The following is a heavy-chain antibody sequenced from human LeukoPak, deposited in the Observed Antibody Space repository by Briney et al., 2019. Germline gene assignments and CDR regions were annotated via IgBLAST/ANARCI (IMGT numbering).Heavy chain of an antibody. CDR3: ARMNTLRDSSSWRLFDY. V-gene: IGHV4-31*03. J-gene: IGHJ4*02. D-gene: IGHD6-13*01. CDR1: GGSISSGGYY. Sequence: SQTLSLTCTVSGGSISSGGYYWSWIRQHPGKGLEWIGYIYYSGSTYYNPSLKSRVTISVDTSKNQFSLKLSSVTAADTAVYYCARMNTLRDSSSWRLFDYWGQGTLVTVSS. CDR2: IYYSGST.